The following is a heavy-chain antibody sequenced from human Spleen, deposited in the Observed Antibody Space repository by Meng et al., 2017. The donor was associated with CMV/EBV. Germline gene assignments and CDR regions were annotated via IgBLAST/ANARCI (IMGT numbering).Heavy chain of an antibody. CDR2: ISGSGGST. D-gene: IGHD2-2*01. V-gene: IGHV3-23*01. J-gene: IGHJ3*02. CDR3: AKDDIVVVPAAHGTNDAFDI. Sequence: GESPKISCAASGFTFSSYAMSWVRQAPGKGLEWVSAISGSGGSTYYADSVKGRFTISRDNSKNTLYLQMNSLRAEDTAVYYCAKDDIVVVPAAHGTNDAFDIWGQGTMVTVSS. CDR1: GFTFSSYA.